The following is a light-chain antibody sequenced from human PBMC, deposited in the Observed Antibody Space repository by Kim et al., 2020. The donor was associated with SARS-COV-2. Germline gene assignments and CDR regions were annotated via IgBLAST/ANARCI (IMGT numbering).Light chain of an antibody. CDR1: SSDVGGYKY. V-gene: IGLV2-14*03. Sequence: QSFTISCTGTSSDVGGYKYVSWYQHHPGKAPKLRIYDVSNRPSGVSNRVSGAKSGNTASLTISGLQAEDEADYYCSSYTSSTTRVFGGGTQLTVL. CDR3: SSYTSSTTRV. CDR2: DVS. J-gene: IGLJ3*02.